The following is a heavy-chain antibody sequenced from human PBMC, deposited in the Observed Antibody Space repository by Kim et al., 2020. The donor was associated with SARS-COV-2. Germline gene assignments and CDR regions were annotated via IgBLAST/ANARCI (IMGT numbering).Heavy chain of an antibody. CDR2: INAGNGNT. D-gene: IGHD7-27*01. Sequence: ASVKVSCKASGYTFTSYAMHWVRQAPGQRLEWMGWINAGNGNTKYSQKFQGRVTITRDTSASTAYMELSSLRSEDTAVYYCARYRTKDWGWFDPWGQGTLVTVSS. J-gene: IGHJ5*02. CDR1: GYTFTSYA. V-gene: IGHV1-3*01. CDR3: ARYRTKDWGWFDP.